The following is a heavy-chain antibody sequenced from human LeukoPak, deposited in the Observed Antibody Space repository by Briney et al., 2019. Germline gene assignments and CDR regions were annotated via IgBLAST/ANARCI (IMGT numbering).Heavy chain of an antibody. V-gene: IGHV1-18*01. CDR3: ARDPRSYDFWSGYLDY. Sequence: ASVKVSCKASGYTFTSYGISWVRQAPGQGLEWMGWISAYNGNTNYAQKLQGRVTMTTDTSTRTAYMELRSLRSDDTAVYYCARDPRSYDFWSGYLDYWGQGTLVTVSS. CDR2: ISAYNGNT. J-gene: IGHJ4*02. D-gene: IGHD3-3*01. CDR1: GYTFTSYG.